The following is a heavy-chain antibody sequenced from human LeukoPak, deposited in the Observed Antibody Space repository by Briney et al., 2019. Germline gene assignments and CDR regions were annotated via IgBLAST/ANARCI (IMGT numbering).Heavy chain of an antibody. J-gene: IGHJ4*02. CDR3: ARSIAVAGYDY. CDR1: GFTFSSYW. D-gene: IGHD6-19*01. Sequence: GGSLRLSCAASGFTFSSYWMSWVRQAPGKGLEWVSSISNSGSRTYHADSEKGRFTISRDNAKNSLYLRMNSLRAEDTAVYYCARSIAVAGYDYWGQGTLVTVSS. V-gene: IGHV3-21*01. CDR2: ISNSGSRT.